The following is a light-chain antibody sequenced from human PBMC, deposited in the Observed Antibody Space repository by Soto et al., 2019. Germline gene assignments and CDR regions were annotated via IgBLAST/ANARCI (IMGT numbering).Light chain of an antibody. CDR2: AAS. J-gene: IGKJ4*01. CDR3: QQLNTYHTT. V-gene: IGKV1-9*01. Sequence: IQLTQSAVSLSSSIGDRLTITGRASQGTRNHLAWSQQESGKAPKLMIYAASTLQSGVPSGFTGSVFGKNFTLTISSLQPEDVATYYCQQLNTYHTTFGGGTKVDIK. CDR1: QGTRNH.